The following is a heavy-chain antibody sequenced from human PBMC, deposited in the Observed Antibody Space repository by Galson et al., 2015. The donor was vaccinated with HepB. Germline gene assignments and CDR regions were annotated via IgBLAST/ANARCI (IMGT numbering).Heavy chain of an antibody. D-gene: IGHD3-10*01. CDR2: IIPIFDIV. Sequence: SVKVSCKASGGTFSTYAISWVRQAPGQGLEWVGRIIPIFDIVDYAQKSQGRVTITADKSTSTVYMELRSLRSEDAAVFCCARAGGELGSGRYYTDSWGQGTLVTVSS. CDR3: ARAGGELGSGRYYTDS. CDR1: GGTFSTYA. J-gene: IGHJ5*01. V-gene: IGHV1-69*10.